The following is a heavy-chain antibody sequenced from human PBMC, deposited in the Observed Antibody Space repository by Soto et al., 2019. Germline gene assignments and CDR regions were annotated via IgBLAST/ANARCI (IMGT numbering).Heavy chain of an antibody. Sequence: SVKVSCKASGGTFSSYAISWVRQAPGQGLEWMGGIIPIFGTANYAQKFQGRVTITADESASTAYMELSSLRSEDTAVYYCARVPRNDYIWGSYRRGYFDYWGQGTLVTVSS. D-gene: IGHD3-16*02. CDR3: ARVPRNDYIWGSYRRGYFDY. CDR1: GGTFSSYA. V-gene: IGHV1-69*13. CDR2: IIPIFGTA. J-gene: IGHJ4*02.